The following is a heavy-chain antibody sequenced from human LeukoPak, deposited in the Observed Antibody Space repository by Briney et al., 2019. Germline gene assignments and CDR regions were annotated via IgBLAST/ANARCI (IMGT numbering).Heavy chain of an antibody. CDR1: GYNFTTYG. V-gene: IGHV1-69*04. J-gene: IGHJ4*02. CDR3: ARTPLDGYSDY. D-gene: IGHD5-24*01. Sequence: SVKVSCKASGYNFTTYGIIWVRQAPGRGLEWMGRIIPILGIANYAQKFQGRVTITADKSTSTAYMELSSLRSEDTAVYYCARTPLDGYSDYWGQGTLVTVSS. CDR2: IIPILGIA.